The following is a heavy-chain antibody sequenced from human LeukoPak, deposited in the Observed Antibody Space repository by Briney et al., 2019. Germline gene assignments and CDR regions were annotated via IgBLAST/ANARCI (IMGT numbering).Heavy chain of an antibody. V-gene: IGHV3-30-3*01. CDR1: EFTFSNYA. CDR2: ISYDGSTI. J-gene: IGHJ4*02. Sequence: GGSLRLSCAASEFTFSNYAVHWVRQAPGKGLQWVAVISYDGSTIHYADSVKGRFTISRDTSKNTLYLQMNSLRTEDTAVYYCARSGGLQKFDYWGQGTLVTVSS. CDR3: ARSGGLQKFDY. D-gene: IGHD4-11*01.